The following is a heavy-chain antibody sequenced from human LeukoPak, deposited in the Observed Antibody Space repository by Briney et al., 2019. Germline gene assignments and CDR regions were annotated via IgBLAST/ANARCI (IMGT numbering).Heavy chain of an antibody. CDR2: ISGSGGST. Sequence: QPGGSLRLSCAASGFTFSSYGMSWVRQAPGKGLEWVSVISGSGGSTYYADSVKGRFTISRDNSKNTLYLQMNSLRGEDTAVYYCAKGILSGSYYFDYWGQGTLVTVSS. D-gene: IGHD1-26*01. CDR3: AKGILSGSYYFDY. J-gene: IGHJ4*02. V-gene: IGHV3-23*01. CDR1: GFTFSSYG.